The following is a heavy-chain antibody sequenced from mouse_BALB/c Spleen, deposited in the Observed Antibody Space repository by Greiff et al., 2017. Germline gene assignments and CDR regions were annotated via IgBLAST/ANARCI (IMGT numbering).Heavy chain of an antibody. CDR2: INPSSGYT. V-gene: IGHV1-4*01. D-gene: IGHD2-10*02. CDR3: AGALVRYFDV. CDR1: GYTFTSYT. J-gene: IGHJ1*01. Sequence: VKLMESGAELARPGASVKMSCKASGYTFTSYTMHWVKQRPGQGLEWIGYINPSSGYTNYNQKFKDKATLTADKSSSTAYMQLSSPTSEDSAVYYCAGALVRYFDVWGAGTTVTVSS.